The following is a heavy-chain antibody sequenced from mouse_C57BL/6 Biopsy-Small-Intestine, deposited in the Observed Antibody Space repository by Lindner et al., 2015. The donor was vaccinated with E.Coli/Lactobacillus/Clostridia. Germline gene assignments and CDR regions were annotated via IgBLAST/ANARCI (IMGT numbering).Heavy chain of an antibody. V-gene: IGHV1-66*01. CDR1: GYSFNNYT. J-gene: IGHJ4*01. Sequence: SVKVSCKASGYSFNNYTVRLGAPGPGQRFEWMGWINAGKGNTKYSQKFQGRVTITRDTSASTVYMELSGLISEDTAFYYCARDSSDPWGQGTLVTVSS. CDR2: INAGKGNT. CDR3: ARDSSDP.